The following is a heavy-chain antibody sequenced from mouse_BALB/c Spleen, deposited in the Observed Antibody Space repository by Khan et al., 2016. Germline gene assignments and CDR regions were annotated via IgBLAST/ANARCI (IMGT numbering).Heavy chain of an antibody. CDR3: ARGGLYFDYAWFAY. J-gene: IGHJ3*01. Sequence: QVQLQQSGPELVKPGASVRISCKASGYTFTSYYIHCVKQRPGQGLEWIGWIYPGNLNTKYNEKFKGKATLTADKSSSTAYMQLSSLTSEDSAVXFCARGGLYFDYAWFAYWGQGTLVTVSA. V-gene: IGHV1S56*01. D-gene: IGHD2-4*01. CDR2: IYPGNLNT. CDR1: GYTFTSYY.